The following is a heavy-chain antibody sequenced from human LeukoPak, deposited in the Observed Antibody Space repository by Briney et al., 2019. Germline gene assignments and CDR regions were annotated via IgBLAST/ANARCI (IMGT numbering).Heavy chain of an antibody. Sequence: SETLSLTCTVSGGSISSSSYYWVWIRQPLGKGLEWIGSIYYSGSTYYNPSLKSRVTISVDTSKNQFSLKLSSVTAADTAVYYCARRGAMVRGVIRGYFDYWGQGTLFTVSS. CDR2: IYYSGST. D-gene: IGHD3-10*01. V-gene: IGHV4-39*01. J-gene: IGHJ4*02. CDR1: GGSISSSSYY. CDR3: ARRGAMVRGVIRGYFDY.